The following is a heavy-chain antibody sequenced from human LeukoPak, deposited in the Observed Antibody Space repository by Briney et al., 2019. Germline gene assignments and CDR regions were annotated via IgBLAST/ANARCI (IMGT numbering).Heavy chain of an antibody. CDR3: ARLTFGGVIGFDY. V-gene: IGHV3-21*01. CDR1: GFTFSSYS. J-gene: IGHJ4*02. Sequence: GGSLRLSCAASGFTFSSYSMNWVRQAPGKGLEWVSSISSSGSHMYYADSVKGRFTISKDNAKNSLYLQMNSLRAEDTAVYYCARLTFGGVIGFDYWGQGTLVTVSS. D-gene: IGHD3-16*02. CDR2: ISSSGSHM.